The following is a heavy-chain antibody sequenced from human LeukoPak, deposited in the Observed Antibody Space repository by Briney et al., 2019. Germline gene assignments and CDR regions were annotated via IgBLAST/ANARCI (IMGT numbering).Heavy chain of an antibody. J-gene: IGHJ5*02. CDR1: GGSFSGYY. Sequence: SETLSLTCAVYGGSFSGYYWSWIRQPPGKGLEWIGEINHSGSTNYNPSLKSRVTISVDTSKNQFSLKLSSVTPADTAVYYCARGTAYYDFWSGYGNWFDPWGQGTLVTVSS. CDR2: INHSGST. CDR3: ARGTAYYDFWSGYGNWFDP. D-gene: IGHD3-3*01. V-gene: IGHV4-34*01.